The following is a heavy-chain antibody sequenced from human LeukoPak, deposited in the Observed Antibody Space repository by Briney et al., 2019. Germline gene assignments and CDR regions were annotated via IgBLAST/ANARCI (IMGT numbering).Heavy chain of an antibody. CDR3: AREYCSGGRCQYYFDY. CDR1: GFTFSSYA. Sequence: GGSLRLSCAASGFTFSSYAMHWVRQAPGKGLEYVSGISSDGGSPFHVNSVKGRFTISRDNSKDTLYLQMGSLRAEDMAVYYCAREYCSGGRCQYYFDYWGQGTLVTASS. CDR2: ISSDGGSP. V-gene: IGHV3-64*01. D-gene: IGHD2-15*01. J-gene: IGHJ4*02.